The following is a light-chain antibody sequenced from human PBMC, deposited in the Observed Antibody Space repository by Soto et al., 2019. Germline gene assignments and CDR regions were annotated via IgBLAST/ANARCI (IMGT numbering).Light chain of an antibody. CDR3: HQYNYWPYT. CDR2: SAS. CDR1: QSVGVN. Sequence: MTQSPATLAVAPGGRATLSCRASQSVGVNLAWYQQKHGQAPRLLLYSASTRATGIPARFSGSGSGAEFTLTIDSLQSEDFAIYFCHQYNYWPYTFGRGTKLEIK. J-gene: IGKJ2*01. V-gene: IGKV3-15*01.